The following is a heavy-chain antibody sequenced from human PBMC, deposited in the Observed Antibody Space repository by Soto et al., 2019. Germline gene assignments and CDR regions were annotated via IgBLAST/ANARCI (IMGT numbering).Heavy chain of an antibody. D-gene: IGHD1-1*01. J-gene: IGHJ4*02. CDR3: ARRLQWIRYFDS. CDR2: IYWDGDK. V-gene: IGHV2-5*02. Sequence: QITLEESGPTLVKPTQTLTLTCTFSGFSLSTDGGGVGWIRQPPGKAPEWLAFIYWDGDKRYSPSLQSRLTITKEMSRNQVVLSMTNMDPVDTGTYYCARRLQWIRYFDSWGLGIVVTVSS. CDR1: GFSLSTDGGG.